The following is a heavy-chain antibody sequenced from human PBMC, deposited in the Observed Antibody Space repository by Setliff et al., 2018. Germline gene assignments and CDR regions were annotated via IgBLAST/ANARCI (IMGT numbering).Heavy chain of an antibody. V-gene: IGHV3-30*02. J-gene: IGHJ4*02. CDR1: GFVFGTYG. Sequence: GESLKISCAASGFVFGTYGMHWVRQAPGKGLDWVASVRFDGSYKVYADSVKGRFTISRDNSGNTLFLQMTSLTPEDTGIYYCAKVRKPLIRGSGFDYWGRGTLVTVSS. D-gene: IGHD2-8*01. CDR3: AKVRKPLIRGSGFDY. CDR2: VRFDGSYK.